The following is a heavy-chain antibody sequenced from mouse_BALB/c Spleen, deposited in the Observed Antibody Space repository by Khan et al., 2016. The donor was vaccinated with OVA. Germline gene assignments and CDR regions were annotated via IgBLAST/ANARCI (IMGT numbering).Heavy chain of an antibody. Sequence: EVELVESGGDSVKPGGSLKLSCAASGFTFSSYGMSWVRRTPDKRLEWVATISSGGSYTYYPESVKGRFTISRDNAKNTLYLQMSSLKYEDPAMYYCSRQPGYYGSRSYFDYWGQGTTLTVSS. CDR3: SRQPGYYGSRSYFDY. V-gene: IGHV5-6*01. J-gene: IGHJ2*01. CDR1: GFTFSSYG. D-gene: IGHD1-1*01. CDR2: ISSGGSYT.